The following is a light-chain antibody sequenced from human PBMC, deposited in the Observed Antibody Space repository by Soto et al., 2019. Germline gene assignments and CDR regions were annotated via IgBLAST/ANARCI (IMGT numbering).Light chain of an antibody. CDR3: QSYDSSLSGLV. CDR1: DSNIGAGYD. J-gene: IGLJ2*01. Sequence: QSALTQPPSVSGAPGQRVTISCTGSDSNIGAGYDAHWYKHLPGTAPKLLIDGNSNRPSGVPDRFSGSKSGTSASLAITGLQAEDEADYYCQSYDSSLSGLVFGGGTQLTVL. CDR2: GNS. V-gene: IGLV1-40*01.